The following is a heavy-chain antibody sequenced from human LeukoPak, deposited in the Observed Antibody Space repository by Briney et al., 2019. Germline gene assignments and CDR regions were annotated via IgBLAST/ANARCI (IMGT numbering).Heavy chain of an antibody. J-gene: IGHJ4*02. CDR3: AKQLGYCSDGSCYFPY. CDR1: GFTFSSSA. CDR2: ISNNGGYT. D-gene: IGHD2-15*01. V-gene: IGHV3-23*01. Sequence: GGSLRLSCAASGFTFSSSAMSWVRQAPGQGLEWVSAISNNGGYTYYADSVQGRFTISRDNSKSTLCLQMNSLRAEDTAVYYCAKQLGYCSDGSCYFPYWGQGTLVTVSS.